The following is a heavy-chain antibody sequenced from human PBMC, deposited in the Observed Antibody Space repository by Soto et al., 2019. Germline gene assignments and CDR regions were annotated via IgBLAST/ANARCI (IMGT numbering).Heavy chain of an antibody. J-gene: IGHJ2*01. CDR3: ARQQQWLLHKSGLYWYFDL. CDR1: GFTFSSYS. D-gene: IGHD6-19*01. V-gene: IGHV3-21*01. Sequence: EVQLVESGGGLVKPGGSLRLSCAASGFTFSSYSMNWVRQAPGKGLEWVSSISSSSSYIYYADSGKGRFTISRDNAKNSLYLQMNSLRADDTAVYYCARQQQWLLHKSGLYWYFDLWGRGTLVTVSS. CDR2: ISSSSSYI.